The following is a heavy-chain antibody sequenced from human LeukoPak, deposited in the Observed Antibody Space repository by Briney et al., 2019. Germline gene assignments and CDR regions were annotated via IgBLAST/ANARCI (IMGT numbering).Heavy chain of an antibody. D-gene: IGHD1-26*01. J-gene: IGHJ5*02. CDR1: GGSISSSSYY. CDR3: ARLCGARLGDWFDP. CDR2: IYYSGST. V-gene: IGHV4-39*01. Sequence: SETLSLTCTVSGGSISSSSYYWGWIRQPPGKGLEWFGSIYYSGSTYYNPSLKSRVTISVDTSKNQFSLKLSSVTAADTAVYYCARLCGARLGDWFDPWGQGTLVTVSS.